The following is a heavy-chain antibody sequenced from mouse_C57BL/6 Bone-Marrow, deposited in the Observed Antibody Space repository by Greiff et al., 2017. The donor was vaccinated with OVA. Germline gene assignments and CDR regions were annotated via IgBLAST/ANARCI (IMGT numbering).Heavy chain of an antibody. CDR1: GFTFTNYW. Sequence: VQRVESGAELVRPGTSVKMSCKASGFTFTNYWIGWAKQRPGHGLEWIGDIYPGGGYTNYNEKFKGKATLTADKSSSTAYMQFSSLTSEDAAIYYCARWDYAWFAYWGRGNLVTVTA. J-gene: IGHJ3*01. D-gene: IGHD2-4*01. V-gene: IGHV1-63*01. CDR3: ARWDYAWFAY. CDR2: IYPGGGYT.